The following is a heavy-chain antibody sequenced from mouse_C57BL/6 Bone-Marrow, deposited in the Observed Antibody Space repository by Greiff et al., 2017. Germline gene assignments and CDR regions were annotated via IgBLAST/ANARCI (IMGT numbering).Heavy chain of an antibody. CDR3: ARFNDGYAMDY. D-gene: IGHD2-12*01. CDR2: ISYSGST. V-gene: IGHV3-8*01. Sequence: EVKLQESGPGLAKPSQTLSLTCSVTGYSITSYYWNWIRKFPGNKLEYMGYISYSGSTYYNPSLKSRISITRDTSKNQYYLQLNSVTTEDTATYYCARFNDGYAMDYWGQGTSVTVSS. CDR1: GYSITSYY. J-gene: IGHJ4*01.